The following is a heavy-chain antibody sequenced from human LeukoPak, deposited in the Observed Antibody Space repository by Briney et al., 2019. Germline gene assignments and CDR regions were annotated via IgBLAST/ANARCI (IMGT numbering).Heavy chain of an antibody. V-gene: IGHV4-39*01. CDR3: ARHDGRSGGTTGALDS. Sequence: PETLSLTCTVSGVSISSGSHHWGWFRQSPGKGLEWIGSIYDSRTIYYNPSLNSRVTISAVTSKNQFSLQLNSVTAADTAVYYCARHDGRSGGTTGALDSWGQGSLVTVPS. D-gene: IGHD4-23*01. CDR1: GVSISSGSHH. J-gene: IGHJ4*02. CDR2: IYDSRTI.